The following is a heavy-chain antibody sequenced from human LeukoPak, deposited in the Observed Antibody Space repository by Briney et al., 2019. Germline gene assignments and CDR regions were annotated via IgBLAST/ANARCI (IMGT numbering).Heavy chain of an antibody. V-gene: IGHV3-48*03. CDR1: GFTFSSYE. D-gene: IGHD4-17*01. CDR2: ISSSGSTR. CDR3: ARVQTTVTTLDY. J-gene: IGHJ4*02. Sequence: GGSLRLSCAASGFTFSSYEMNWVRQAPGKGLEWVSYISSSGSTRYYADSVKGRFTISRDNAKNSLYLQMNSLRAEDAAVYYCARVQTTVTTLDYWGQGTLVTVSS.